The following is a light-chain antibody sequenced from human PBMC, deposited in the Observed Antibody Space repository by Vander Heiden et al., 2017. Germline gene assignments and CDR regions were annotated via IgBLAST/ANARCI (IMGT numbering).Light chain of an antibody. Sequence: QSVLTPAPSVSGAPGQRVTISCTGSSSNIGAGYDVHWYQQLPGTAPKLLIYANSNRPSGVPDRFSGSKSGTSASLAITGLQAEDEADYYCQSYDSSLSGWVFGEGTKLTVL. CDR3: QSYDSSLSGWV. V-gene: IGLV1-40*01. CDR2: ANS. J-gene: IGLJ3*02. CDR1: SSNIGAGYD.